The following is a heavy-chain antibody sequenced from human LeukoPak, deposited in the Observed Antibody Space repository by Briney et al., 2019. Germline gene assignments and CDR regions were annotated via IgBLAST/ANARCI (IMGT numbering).Heavy chain of an antibody. J-gene: IGHJ3*02. CDR3: ARDWVRWDAFDI. CDR2: IYTSGST. V-gene: IGHV4-4*07. Sequence: SETLSLTCTVSGGSISSYYWSWIRQPAGKGLEWIGRIYTSGSTNYSPSLKSRVTMSVDTSKNQFSLKLSSVTAADTAVYYCARDWVRWDAFDIWGQGTMVTVSS. D-gene: IGHD4-23*01. CDR1: GGSISSYY.